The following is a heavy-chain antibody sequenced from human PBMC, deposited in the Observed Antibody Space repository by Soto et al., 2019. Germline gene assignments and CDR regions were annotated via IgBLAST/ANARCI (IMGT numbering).Heavy chain of an antibody. CDR2: IIPISGTA. D-gene: IGHD4-4*01. J-gene: IGHJ4*02. V-gene: IGHV1-69*05. Sequence: QVQLVQSGAEVKKPGSSVKVSCKASGGTFSSYAISWVRQAPGQGLEWMGGIIPISGTANYAQKFQGRATITPDESTTTACMELSSLRSEDTAVYYCARDGGVYDYSPFAYWGQGTLVTVSS. CDR1: GGTFSSYA. CDR3: ARDGGVYDYSPFAY.